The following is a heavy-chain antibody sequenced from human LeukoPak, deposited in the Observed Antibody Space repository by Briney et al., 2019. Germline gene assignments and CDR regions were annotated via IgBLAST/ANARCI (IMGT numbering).Heavy chain of an antibody. Sequence: ASVKVSCKASGYTFTGYYMHWVRQAPGQGLEWMGWINPNSGGTNYAQKFQGRVTMTRDTSISTAYMELGRLRSDDTAVYYCARTYYDFWSGYYPFDYWGQGTLVTVSS. J-gene: IGHJ4*02. CDR1: GYTFTGYY. CDR2: INPNSGGT. CDR3: ARTYYDFWSGYYPFDY. V-gene: IGHV1-2*02. D-gene: IGHD3-3*01.